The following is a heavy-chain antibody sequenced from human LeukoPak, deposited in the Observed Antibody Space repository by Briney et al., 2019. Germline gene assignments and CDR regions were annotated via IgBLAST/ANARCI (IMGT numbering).Heavy chain of an antibody. CDR3: ARHEVYSGYDPSFDY. CDR2: IYYSGST. CDR1: GGSISSYY. Sequence: KPSETLSLTCTVSGGSISSYYWNWIRQPPGKGLEWIGYIYYSGSTNYNPSLKSRVTISVDTSKNQFSLKLSSVTAADTAVYYCARHEVYSGYDPSFDYWGQGTLVTVSS. D-gene: IGHD5-12*01. V-gene: IGHV4-59*08. J-gene: IGHJ4*02.